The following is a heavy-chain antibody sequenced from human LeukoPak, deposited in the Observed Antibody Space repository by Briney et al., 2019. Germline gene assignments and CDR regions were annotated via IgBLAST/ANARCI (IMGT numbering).Heavy chain of an antibody. CDR3: ARRAANYYGMDV. CDR2: IYTSGRT. Sequence: SETLSLTCTVSGGSINSYYWRWIRQPAGKGLEWIGRIYTSGRTNFNPSLKSRVSMSVDTSKNQFSLKLGSVTAADTAVYYCARRAANYYGMDVWGQGTTVTVSS. CDR1: GGSINSYY. V-gene: IGHV4-4*07. J-gene: IGHJ6*02. D-gene: IGHD6-13*01.